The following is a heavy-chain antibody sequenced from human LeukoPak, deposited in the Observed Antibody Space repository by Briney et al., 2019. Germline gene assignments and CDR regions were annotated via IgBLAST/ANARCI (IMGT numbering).Heavy chain of an antibody. CDR1: GFTFSSYW. Sequence: GGSLRLSCAASGFTFSSYWMHWVRQAPGKGLVWVSRINSDGSSTSYADSVKGRFTISRDNAKSTLYLQMNSLRAEDTAVYYCARDHGFTGSWYGNYYFDYWGQGTLVTVSS. CDR2: INSDGSST. J-gene: IGHJ4*02. CDR3: ARDHGFTGSWYGNYYFDY. V-gene: IGHV3-74*01. D-gene: IGHD6-13*01.